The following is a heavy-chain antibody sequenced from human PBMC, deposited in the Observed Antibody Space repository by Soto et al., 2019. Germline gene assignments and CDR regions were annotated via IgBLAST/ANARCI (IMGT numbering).Heavy chain of an antibody. J-gene: IGHJ4*02. CDR3: ARGYYSSSWRVFDY. CDR2: MNPNSGGT. V-gene: IGHV1-2*02. Sequence: QVPLVQSGADVKKPGASVKVSCKTAGYTVSGYIRHWLRQAPGQGLEWMGWMNPNSGGTDYEQNVQCRVSMTWDTSISTAYMELSRLRSDDTAIYYCARGYYSSSWRVFDYWGQGPLVNVSS. D-gene: IGHD6-13*01. CDR1: GYTVSGYI.